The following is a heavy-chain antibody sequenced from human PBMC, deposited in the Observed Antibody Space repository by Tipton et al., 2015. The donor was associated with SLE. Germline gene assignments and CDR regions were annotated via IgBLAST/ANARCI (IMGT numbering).Heavy chain of an antibody. J-gene: IGHJ6*03. V-gene: IGHV3-48*03. CDR2: ISTTGNTK. Sequence: SLRLSCAASGFTFSSYNFNWVRQAPGKGLEWVSYISTTGNTKYDADSVKGRFIISRDNAENSLFLQMNSLRAEDTAVYYCARDTRSYRGYYMGVWGKGTTVTVSS. D-gene: IGHD3-10*01. CDR1: GFTFSSYN. CDR3: ARDTRSYRGYYMGV.